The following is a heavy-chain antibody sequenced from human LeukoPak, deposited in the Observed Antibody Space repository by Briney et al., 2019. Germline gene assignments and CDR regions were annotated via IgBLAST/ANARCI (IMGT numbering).Heavy chain of an antibody. Sequence: SETLSLTCTVSGGSISSSSYYWGWIRQPPGRGLEWIGSIYYSGSTYYNPSLKSRVTISVDTSKNQFSLKLSSVTAADTAVYYCARVSWYYDFWSSYYMDVWGKGTTVTVSS. V-gene: IGHV4-39*01. D-gene: IGHD3-3*01. CDR3: ARVSWYYDFWSSYYMDV. CDR1: GGSISSSSYY. J-gene: IGHJ6*03. CDR2: IYYSGST.